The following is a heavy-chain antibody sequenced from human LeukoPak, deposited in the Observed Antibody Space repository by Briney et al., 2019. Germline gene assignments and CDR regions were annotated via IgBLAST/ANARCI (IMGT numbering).Heavy chain of an antibody. CDR3: AREEVGATAPEY. Sequence: GGSLRLSCAASGFIFSSKSMNWVRQAPGKGLEWVSYISYGSGTIYYADSVKGRFTISRDNAKNSLYLQMNSLRDEDTAVYYCAREEVGATAPEYWGQGTLVTVSS. CDR1: GFIFSSKS. J-gene: IGHJ4*02. CDR2: ISYGSGTI. D-gene: IGHD1-26*01. V-gene: IGHV3-48*02.